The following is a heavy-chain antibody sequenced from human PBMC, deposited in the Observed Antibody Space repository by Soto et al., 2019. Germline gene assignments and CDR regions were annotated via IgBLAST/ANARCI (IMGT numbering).Heavy chain of an antibody. V-gene: IGHV3-7*01. CDR3: VRDRSGSYLEGFDY. D-gene: IGHD1-26*01. CDR1: GFTFSSFW. J-gene: IGHJ4*02. CDR2: IKNDGSEK. Sequence: GGSLRLSCAASGFTFSSFWMTWVRQGRGKGLEWVANIKNDGSEKYYVESVKGRFTISRDNARNALFLEMKSLRSEDTAVYSCVRDRSGSYLEGFDYWGQGTLVTVSS.